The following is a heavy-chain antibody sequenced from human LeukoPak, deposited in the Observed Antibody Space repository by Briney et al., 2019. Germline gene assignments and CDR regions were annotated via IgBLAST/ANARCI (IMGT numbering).Heavy chain of an antibody. CDR1: GSTFGSYA. CDR3: AKNVLWFGELFDY. D-gene: IGHD3-10*01. J-gene: IGHJ4*02. V-gene: IGHV3-23*01. Sequence: GGSLRLSCAASGSTFGSYAMSWVSQPQGKGLEWVSGISGSGGSTYYADSVKGRFTISRDNSKNTLYLQMNSLRAEDTAVYYCAKNVLWFGELFDYWGQGTLVTVSS. CDR2: ISGSGGST.